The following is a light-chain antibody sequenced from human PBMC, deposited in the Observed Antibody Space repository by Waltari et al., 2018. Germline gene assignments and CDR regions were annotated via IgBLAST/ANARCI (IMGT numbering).Light chain of an antibody. J-gene: IGKJ1*01. V-gene: IGKV1-5*03. CDR2: KAF. Sequence: DIQMTQSPSTLSASVGDRVTITCRASQGLDSWLARYQQKPGKAPKLMIYKAFSLESGVPSRFSGGGSGAEYTLTISSLQPDDFATYYCQQYHTYSTFGQGTKVEIK. CDR1: QGLDSW. CDR3: QQYHTYST.